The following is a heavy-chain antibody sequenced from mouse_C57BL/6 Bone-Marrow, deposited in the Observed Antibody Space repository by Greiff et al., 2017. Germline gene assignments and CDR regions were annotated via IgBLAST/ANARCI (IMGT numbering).Heavy chain of an antibody. J-gene: IGHJ2*01. CDR3: ATLYY. D-gene: IGHD6-1*01. CDR2: IDPSDSYT. Sequence: QVQLKQPGAELVMPGASVKLSCKASGYTFTSYWMHWVKQRPGQGLEWIGEIDPSDSYTNYNQKFKGKSTLTVAKSSSTAYMQLSSLTSEDSAVYYCATLYYWGQGTTLTVSS. CDR1: GYTFTSYW. V-gene: IGHV1-69*01.